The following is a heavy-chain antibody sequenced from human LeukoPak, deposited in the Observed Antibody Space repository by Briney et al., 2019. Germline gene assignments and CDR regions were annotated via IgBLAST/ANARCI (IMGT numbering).Heavy chain of an antibody. CDR2: IYYSGST. Sequence: SETLSLTCTVPGGSISSYYWSWIRQPPGKGLEWIGYIYYSGSTNYNPSLKSRVTISVDTSKNQFSLKLSSVTAADTAVYYCARTGGNGYYFDYWGQGTLVTVSS. J-gene: IGHJ4*02. D-gene: IGHD4-23*01. V-gene: IGHV4-59*12. CDR3: ARTGGNGYYFDY. CDR1: GGSISSYY.